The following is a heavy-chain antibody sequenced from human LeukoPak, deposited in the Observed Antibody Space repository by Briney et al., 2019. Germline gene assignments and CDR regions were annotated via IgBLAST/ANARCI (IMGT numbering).Heavy chain of an antibody. Sequence: VKVSCKASGGTFSSYAISWVRRAPGQGLEWMGGIIPIFGTANYAQKFQGRVTITADKSTSTAYMELSSLRAGDTAVYYCARERGGASVRYFDHWGQGTLVTVSS. D-gene: IGHD2-15*01. CDR2: IIPIFGTA. V-gene: IGHV1-69*13. CDR3: ARERGGASVRYFDH. CDR1: GGTFSSYA. J-gene: IGHJ4*02.